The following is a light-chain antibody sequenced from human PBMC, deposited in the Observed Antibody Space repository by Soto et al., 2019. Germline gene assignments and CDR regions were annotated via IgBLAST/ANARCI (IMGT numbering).Light chain of an antibody. CDR3: QQYNSYSPTT. J-gene: IGKJ1*01. CDR2: DAS. CDR1: QSINYW. Sequence: SQSINYWLAWYQQKPGKAPNLLIYDASILESGVPSRFSGSGSGTEFTLTISSLQPDDFATYYCQQYNSYSPTTFGQGTKVDIK. V-gene: IGKV1-5*01.